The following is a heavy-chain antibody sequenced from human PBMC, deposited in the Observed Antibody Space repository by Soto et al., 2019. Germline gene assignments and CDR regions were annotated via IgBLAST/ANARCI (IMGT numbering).Heavy chain of an antibody. Sequence: QVQLQQRGAGLLKPSETLSLTCAVYGGSFSGYYWSWIRQPPGKGLEWIGEINHSGKANYNPSLKSRVTISVDTSKNEFSLNLTSVPAADTAVYYCAIPRYTGYSDAFDIWGQGTMVPVSS. CDR1: GGSFSGYY. D-gene: IGHD5-12*01. J-gene: IGHJ3*02. V-gene: IGHV4-34*01. CDR3: AIPRYTGYSDAFDI. CDR2: INHSGKA.